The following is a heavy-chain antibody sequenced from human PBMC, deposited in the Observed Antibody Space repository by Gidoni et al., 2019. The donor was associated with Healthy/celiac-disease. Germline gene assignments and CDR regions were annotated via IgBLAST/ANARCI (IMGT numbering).Heavy chain of an antibody. Sequence: QVQLVESGGGVVQPGRSLRLSCAVHGFTFSSSGMHWVRQAPGKGQEWGTVRWYDGSNKYYADTVKARFTISGDDSKNTLYLQTNSLRAEDMAVHYTARNSVGDTAMAQAGGYYYGMDVWGQGTTVTVSS. V-gene: IGHV3-33*01. CDR1: GFTFSSSG. CDR3: ARNSVGDTAMAQAGGYYYGMDV. J-gene: IGHJ6*02. CDR2: RWYDGSNK. D-gene: IGHD5-18*01.